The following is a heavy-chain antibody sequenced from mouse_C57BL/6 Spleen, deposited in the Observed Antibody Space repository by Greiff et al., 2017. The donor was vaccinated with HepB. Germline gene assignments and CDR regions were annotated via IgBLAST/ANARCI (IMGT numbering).Heavy chain of an antibody. CDR3: ARYYGSSRYFDY. V-gene: IGHV5-17*01. J-gene: IGHJ2*01. D-gene: IGHD1-1*01. CDR2: VSSGSSNI. Sequence: EVMLVESGGGLVKPGGSLKLSCAASGFTFSDYGMHWVRQAPEKGLEWVAYVSSGSSNIYYADTVKGRFTISRDNAKNTLFLHMTSLRSEDTAMYYCARYYGSSRYFDYWGQGTTLTVSS. CDR1: GFTFSDYG.